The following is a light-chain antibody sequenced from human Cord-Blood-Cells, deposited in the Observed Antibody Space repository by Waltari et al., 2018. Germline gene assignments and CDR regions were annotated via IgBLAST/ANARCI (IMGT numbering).Light chain of an antibody. V-gene: IGLV2-14*01. CDR3: SSYTSSSTYV. CDR1: SSDAGGSNY. Sequence: QSALTQPASVSGSPGQSLTISCTGPSSDAGGSNYVSWYQQHPGKAPKLMIYEVSNRPSGVSNRFSGSKSGNTASLTISGLQAEDEADYYCSSYTSSSTYVFGTGTKVTVL. CDR2: EVS. J-gene: IGLJ1*01.